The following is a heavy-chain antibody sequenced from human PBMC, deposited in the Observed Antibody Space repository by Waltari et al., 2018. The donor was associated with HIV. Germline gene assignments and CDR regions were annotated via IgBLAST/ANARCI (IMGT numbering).Heavy chain of an antibody. D-gene: IGHD6-19*01. Sequence: QVQLVESGGGVVQYGRSLRLSCVASGFTFSSYGIHWVRQAPGKGLEWVAVIWYYGSNKYYADSVKGRFSISRDNSKNTVYLQMNSLRAEDTAEYYCARDSITVSGTFDYWGQGTLVTVSS. J-gene: IGHJ4*02. CDR1: GFTFSSYG. CDR3: ARDSITVSGTFDY. V-gene: IGHV3-33*01. CDR2: IWYYGSNK.